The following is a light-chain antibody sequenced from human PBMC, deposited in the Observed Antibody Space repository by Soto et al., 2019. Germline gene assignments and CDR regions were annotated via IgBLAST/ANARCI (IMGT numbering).Light chain of an antibody. Sequence: DIQMTQSPSTLSASVGDRVTITCRASQSISSWLAWYQQKPGKAPKLLIYDASSLESGVPSRFSGSGSGTEFTLTISCLQPDDFATYCCQQYKSYPYTFGQGTKLEIK. CDR2: DAS. V-gene: IGKV1-5*01. CDR1: QSISSW. CDR3: QQYKSYPYT. J-gene: IGKJ2*01.